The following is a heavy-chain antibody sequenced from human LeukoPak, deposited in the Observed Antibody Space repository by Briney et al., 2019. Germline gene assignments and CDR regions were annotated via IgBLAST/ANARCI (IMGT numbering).Heavy chain of an antibody. J-gene: IGHJ4*02. V-gene: IGHV3-53*01. D-gene: IGHD5-18*01. CDR2: IYSGGGT. Sequence: GGSLRLSCAASGFTVSSNYMSWVRQAPGKGLEWVSVIYSGGGTYYADSVKGRFTISRDNSKNTLYLQMNSLRAEATAVYYCARGDKAMGGDYWGQGTLVTVSS. CDR1: GFTVSSNY. CDR3: ARGDKAMGGDY.